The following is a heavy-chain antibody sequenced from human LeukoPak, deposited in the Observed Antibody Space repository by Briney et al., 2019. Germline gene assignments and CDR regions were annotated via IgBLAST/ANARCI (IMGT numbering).Heavy chain of an antibody. D-gene: IGHD2-21*02. V-gene: IGHV3-30-3*01. CDR1: GFTFSSYA. CDR2: ISYDGSNK. J-gene: IGHJ6*02. Sequence: GGSLRLSCAASGFTFSSYAMHWVRQAPGKGLEWVAVISYDGSNKYYADSVKGRFTISRDNSKNTLYLQMNSPRAEDTAVYYCAKDRGGDGNYYGMDVWGQGTTVTVSS. CDR3: AKDRGGDGNYYGMDV.